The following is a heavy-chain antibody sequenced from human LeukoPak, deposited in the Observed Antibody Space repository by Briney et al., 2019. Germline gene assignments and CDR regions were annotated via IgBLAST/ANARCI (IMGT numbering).Heavy chain of an antibody. V-gene: IGHV3-74*01. CDR3: LRDLNWSLDQ. Sequence: GGSLRLSCAASGFTFSNYMMHWVRQAPGKGLVWVSRIKSDGITITYADSVKGRFTISRDNAKNTLYLQMNSLRAEDTAVYYCLRDLNWSLDQWGQGTPVIVSS. CDR1: GFTFSNYM. CDR2: IKSDGITI. J-gene: IGHJ4*02. D-gene: IGHD1-20*01.